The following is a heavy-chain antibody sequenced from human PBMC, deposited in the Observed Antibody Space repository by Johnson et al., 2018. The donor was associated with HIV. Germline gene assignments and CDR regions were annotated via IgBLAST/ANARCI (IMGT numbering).Heavy chain of an antibody. CDR1: GFTFSSYA. CDR3: ARYNSGWDPHAFDI. Sequence: QVQLVESGGGVVQPGRSLRLSCAASGFTFSSYAMHWVRQAPGKGLEWVAVISYDGSIQYYADSVMGRFTISRDNAKNRLFLQMDSLRAEDTAFYYCARYNSGWDPHAFDIWGQGTMVAVSS. D-gene: IGHD6-19*01. V-gene: IGHV3-30*04. CDR2: ISYDGSIQ. J-gene: IGHJ3*02.